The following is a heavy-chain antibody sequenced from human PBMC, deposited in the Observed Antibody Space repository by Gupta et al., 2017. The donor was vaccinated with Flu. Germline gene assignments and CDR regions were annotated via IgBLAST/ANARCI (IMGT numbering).Heavy chain of an antibody. CDR1: FSSYW. CDR2: IYPGDSDT. Sequence: FSSYWIGWVRQMPGKGLEWMGIIYPGDSDTSYSPSFQGQVTISADKSLSTAYLHWSSLEASDTAIYYCTRQGVEMATVAYWGQGTLVTVSS. D-gene: IGHD5-12*01. J-gene: IGHJ4*02. V-gene: IGHV5-51*01. CDR3: TRQGVEMATVAY.